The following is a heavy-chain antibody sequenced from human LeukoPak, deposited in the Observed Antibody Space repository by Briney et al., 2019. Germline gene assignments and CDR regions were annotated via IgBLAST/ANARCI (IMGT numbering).Heavy chain of an antibody. D-gene: IGHD3-22*01. J-gene: IGHJ5*02. CDR2: IYYSGST. Sequence: DPSETLSLTCTVSGVSISSHYWSWIRQPPGKGLEWVGDIYYSGSTNYNPSLKSRVTISVDTSKNQFSLKLSSVTAADTAVYYCASERESYYDSSGRNNWFDPWGQGTLVTVSS. V-gene: IGHV4-59*11. CDR1: GVSISSHY. CDR3: ASERESYYDSSGRNNWFDP.